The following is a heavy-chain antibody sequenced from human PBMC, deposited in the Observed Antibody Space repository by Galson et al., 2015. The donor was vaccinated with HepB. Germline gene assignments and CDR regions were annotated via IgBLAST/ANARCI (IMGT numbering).Heavy chain of an antibody. CDR2: IGVNAGNT. CDR3: AKGTTNIDY. CDR1: GFTFRSHA. Sequence: SLRLSCAASGFTFRSHAMNWVRQAPGKGLECVSAIGVNAGNTDYADSVKGRFTISRDNSKSMLYLQMNNLRAEDTAVYYCAKGTTNIDYWGQGILVTVSS. D-gene: IGHD1-1*01. V-gene: IGHV3-23*01. J-gene: IGHJ4*02.